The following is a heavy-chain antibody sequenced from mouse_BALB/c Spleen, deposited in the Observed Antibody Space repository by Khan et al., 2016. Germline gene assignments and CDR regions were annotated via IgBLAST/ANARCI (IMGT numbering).Heavy chain of an antibody. J-gene: IGHJ3*01. CDR3: ARSDGYDVGYAY. D-gene: IGHD2-2*01. CDR2: INPGSGGS. Sequence: QVQLKESGAELVRPGTSVKVSCKASGYAFTNYLIEWVKQRPGQGLEWIGVINPGSGGSNYNEKFKGKAALTADISSSTAYMQLSSLTSDDSAVYSGARSDGYDVGYAYWGQGTLVTVSA. V-gene: IGHV1-54*01. CDR1: GYAFTNYL.